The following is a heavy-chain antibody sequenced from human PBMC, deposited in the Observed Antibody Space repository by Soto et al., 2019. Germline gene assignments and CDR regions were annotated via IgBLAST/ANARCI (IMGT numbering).Heavy chain of an antibody. D-gene: IGHD3-22*01. CDR3: AREDQDYYDSSGNPFDY. CDR1: GGSFSGYY. CDR2: INHSGST. Sequence: KTSETLSLTCAVYGGSFSGYYWSWIRQPPGKGLEWIGEINHSGSTNYNPSLKSRVTISVDTSKNQFSLKLSSVTAADTAVYYCAREDQDYYDSSGNPFDYWGQGTLVTVSS. V-gene: IGHV4-34*01. J-gene: IGHJ4*02.